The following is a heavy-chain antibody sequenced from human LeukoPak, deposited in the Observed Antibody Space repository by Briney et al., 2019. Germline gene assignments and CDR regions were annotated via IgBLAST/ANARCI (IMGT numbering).Heavy chain of an antibody. V-gene: IGHV1-46*01. J-gene: IGHJ4*02. CDR3: ARGGGRALLTMIGDY. D-gene: IGHD3-22*01. CDR2: INPSGGST. Sequence: ASVKVSCKASGYTFTSYYMHWVRQAPGQGLEWMGIINPSGGSTSYAQKFQGRVTMTRDTSTSTVYMELSSLRSEDTAVYYCARGGGRALLTMIGDYWGQGTLVTVSS. CDR1: GYTFTSYY.